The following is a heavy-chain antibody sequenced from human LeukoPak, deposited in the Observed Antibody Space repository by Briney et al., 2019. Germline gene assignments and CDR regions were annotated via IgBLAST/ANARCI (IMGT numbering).Heavy chain of an antibody. Sequence: GGSLRLSCAASGFTVSSNYMSWVRQAPGKGLEWVSVIYGGGGTYYADSVKGRFTISRDDSKNTLYLQMNSLRAEDTALYYCAGGVHNYFDSWGQGALVTVSS. CDR1: GFTVSSNY. CDR2: IYGGGGT. J-gene: IGHJ4*02. D-gene: IGHD1-1*01. V-gene: IGHV3-66*01. CDR3: AGGVHNYFDS.